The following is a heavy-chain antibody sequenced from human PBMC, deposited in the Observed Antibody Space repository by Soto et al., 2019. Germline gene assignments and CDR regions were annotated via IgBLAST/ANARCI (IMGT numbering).Heavy chain of an antibody. J-gene: IGHJ2*01. CDR2: MSYDGTKK. Sequence: GGSLRLSCTASGFTFNFYSIHWVRQAPGKGLEWVAVMSYDGTKKFFADSVKGRLTISRDNTKNTLFLDMDRLTTEDTAMYYCARDGDSSGWNYWYFDLWGRGTRVTVSS. CDR1: GFTFNFYS. V-gene: IGHV3-30*04. CDR3: ARDGDSSGWNYWYFDL. D-gene: IGHD6-19*01.